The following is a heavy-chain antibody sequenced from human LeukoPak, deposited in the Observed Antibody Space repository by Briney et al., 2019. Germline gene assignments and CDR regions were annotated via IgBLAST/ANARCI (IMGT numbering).Heavy chain of an antibody. CDR3: ASRLPGVRLWYTARSYYCGMDV. V-gene: IGHV1-69*13. CDR1: GGTFSSYA. J-gene: IGHJ6*02. D-gene: IGHD5-18*01. CDR2: IIPIFGTA. Sequence: ASVKVSCKASGGTFSSYAISWVRQAPGQGLEWMGGIIPIFGTANYAQKFQGRVTITADESTSTAYMELSSLRSEDTAVYYCASRLPGVRLWYTARSYYCGMDVWGQGTTVTVSS.